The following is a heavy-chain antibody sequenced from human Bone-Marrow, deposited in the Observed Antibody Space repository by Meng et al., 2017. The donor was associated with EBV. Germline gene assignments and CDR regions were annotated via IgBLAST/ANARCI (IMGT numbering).Heavy chain of an antibody. J-gene: IGHJ4*02. V-gene: IGHV4-4*02. CDR1: VDSISSSNW. D-gene: IGHD4-17*01. CDR3: AKRTTAYLFDY. CDR2: IYHSGST. Sequence: HGPGPGLVNPSGTPSLTCAGSVDSISSSNWWSWVRQPPGKGLEWIGEIYHSGSTNYNPSLKSRVTISVDKSKNQFSLKLSSVTAADTAVYYCAKRTTAYLFDYWGQGTLVTVSS.